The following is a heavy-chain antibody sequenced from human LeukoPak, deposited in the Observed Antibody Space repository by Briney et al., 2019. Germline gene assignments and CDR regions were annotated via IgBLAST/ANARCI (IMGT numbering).Heavy chain of an antibody. J-gene: IGHJ6*02. Sequence: GGSLRLSCAASGFTFSSYGMHWVRQAPGKGLEWVAVISYDGSNKYYADSVKGRFTISRDNSKNTLYLQMNSLRAEDTAAYYCAKEGYYDSSGWGNSMDVWGQGTTVTVSS. CDR2: ISYDGSNK. CDR3: AKEGYYDSSGWGNSMDV. D-gene: IGHD3-22*01. CDR1: GFTFSSYG. V-gene: IGHV3-30*18.